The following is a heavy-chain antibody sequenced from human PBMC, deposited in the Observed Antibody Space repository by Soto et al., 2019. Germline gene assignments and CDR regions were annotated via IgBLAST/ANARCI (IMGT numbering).Heavy chain of an antibody. Sequence: QVRLYQWGVGRLKPSETLALTCTLSGGSLSGFYWSWIRQPPGKGLEWIGEIKDGGNAKYNPTLKSRVTISMDTSKNQFSLNLPSVTAADTAVYFCSSGRNWGQGTLVTVSS. CDR3: SSGRN. J-gene: IGHJ4*02. CDR2: IKDGGNA. CDR1: GGSLSGFY. V-gene: IGHV4-34*01.